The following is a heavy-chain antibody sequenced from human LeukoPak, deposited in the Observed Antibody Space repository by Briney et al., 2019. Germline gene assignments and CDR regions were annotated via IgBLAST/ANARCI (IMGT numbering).Heavy chain of an antibody. CDR2: IIPIFGTA. V-gene: IGHV1-69*13. D-gene: IGHD3-10*01. Sequence: SLTVSCTASGCTFSSYAISWVRQAPGQGLKWMGGIIPIFGTANYAQKFQGRVTITADESTSTAYMELSSLRSEDTAVYYCASGSGSYYRNWFDPWGQGTLVTVSS. J-gene: IGHJ5*02. CDR1: GCTFSSYA. CDR3: ASGSGSYYRNWFDP.